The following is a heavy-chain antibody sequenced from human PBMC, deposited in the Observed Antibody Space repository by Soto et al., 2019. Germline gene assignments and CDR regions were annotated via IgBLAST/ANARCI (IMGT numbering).Heavy chain of an antibody. J-gene: IGHJ4*02. CDR2: ISSGGSTI. V-gene: IGHV3-48*03. D-gene: IGHD6-13*01. CDR1: GFSFSDYE. Sequence: GGSLSISCVASGFSFSDYEMNWVRQAPGKGLEWVAYISSGGSTIHYADSVRGRFTVSRDNARNSLYLQMNTLSVEDTALYYCARDRAAGGYWGQGTLVTVSS. CDR3: ARDRAAGGY.